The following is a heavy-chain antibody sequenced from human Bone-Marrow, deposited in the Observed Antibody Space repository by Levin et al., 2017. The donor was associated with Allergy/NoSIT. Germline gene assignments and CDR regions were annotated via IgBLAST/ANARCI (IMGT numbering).Heavy chain of an antibody. Sequence: GGSLRLSCVVSGFTFSNYALTWVRQTPGKGLEWVSTITGSGGTTFFADSVKGRFTISRDNSKNTLSLQMNSLRAEDTAVYYCARGPSNYNFWTGDWFEPWGQGTLVTVSS. J-gene: IGHJ5*02. CDR3: ARGPSNYNFWTGDWFEP. CDR2: ITGSGGTT. D-gene: IGHD3/OR15-3a*01. CDR1: GFTFSNYA. V-gene: IGHV3-23*01.